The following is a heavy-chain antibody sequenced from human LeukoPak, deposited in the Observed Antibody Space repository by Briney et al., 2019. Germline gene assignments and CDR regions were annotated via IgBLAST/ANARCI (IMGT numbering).Heavy chain of an antibody. J-gene: IGHJ5*02. V-gene: IGHV3-30-3*01. CDR2: ISYDGSNK. CDR1: GFTFSSYA. Sequence: GRSLRLSCAASGFTFSSYAMHWVRQAPGKGLEWVAVISYDGSNKYYADSVKGRFTISRDNSKNTLYLQMNSLRAEDTAVYYCARDYYCSGGSCYLSGSSDTGWFDPWGQGTLVTVSS. D-gene: IGHD2-15*01. CDR3: ARDYYCSGGSCYLSGSSDTGWFDP.